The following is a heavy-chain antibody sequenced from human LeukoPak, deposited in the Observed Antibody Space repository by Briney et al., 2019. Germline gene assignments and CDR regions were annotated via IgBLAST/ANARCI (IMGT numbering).Heavy chain of an antibody. D-gene: IGHD4/OR15-4a*01. Sequence: GGSLRLSCAASGFTFSNYAMNWVRQAPGKGLEWVSTISGSGTKTYYADSVKGRFTISRDNSKNTLYLQMNSLRAEDTAVYYCAFPRAGDYGAPFDYWGQGTLVTVSS. V-gene: IGHV3-23*01. CDR1: GFTFSNYA. CDR2: ISGSGTKT. CDR3: AFPRAGDYGAPFDY. J-gene: IGHJ4*02.